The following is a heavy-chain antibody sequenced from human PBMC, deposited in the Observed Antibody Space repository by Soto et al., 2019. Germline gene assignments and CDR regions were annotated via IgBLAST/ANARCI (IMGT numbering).Heavy chain of an antibody. CDR2: IKDGGRT. Sequence: QVQLQQWGAGLLKPSETLSLNCAVNGGSLSGYYWSWIRQPPGKGLEWIGEIKDGGRTNYSPSLKSRAAISSDTSNNQFSLRLYSVTAADTGVYYCARGQEGVVATHWDQGTLVTVS. CDR1: GGSLSGYY. J-gene: IGHJ4*02. V-gene: IGHV4-34*01. CDR3: ARGQEGVVATH. D-gene: IGHD5-12*01.